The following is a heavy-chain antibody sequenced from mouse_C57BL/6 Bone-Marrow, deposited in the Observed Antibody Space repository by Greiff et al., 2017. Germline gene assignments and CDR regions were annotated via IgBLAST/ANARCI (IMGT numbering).Heavy chain of an antibody. V-gene: IGHV1-69*01. J-gene: IGHJ4*01. Sequence: QVQLQQPGAELVMPGASVKLSCKASGYTFTSYWMHWVKQRPGQGLEWIGEIDPSDSYTNYNQKFKGKSTLTVDKSSSTAYMQLSSLTSEDSAVYYCAIAMDYWGQGTSVTVSS. CDR1: GYTFTSYW. CDR3: AIAMDY. CDR2: IDPSDSYT.